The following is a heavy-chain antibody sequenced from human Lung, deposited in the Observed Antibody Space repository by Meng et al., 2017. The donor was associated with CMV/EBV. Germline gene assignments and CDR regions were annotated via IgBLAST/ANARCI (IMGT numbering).Heavy chain of an antibody. D-gene: IGHD3-10*01. V-gene: IGHV3-15*01. CDR1: GFTFSNAW. CDR3: TTSIRITMVRGVIFRDV. J-gene: IGHJ6*02. Sequence: GGSXRLXCSASGFTFSNAWMSWVRQAPGKGLEWVGRIKRKNDGGTTDYAAPVKGRFTISRDDSKNTLYLQMNSLKTEDTAVYYCTTSIRITMVRGVIFRDVWXQETTVTVSS. CDR2: IKRKNDGGTT.